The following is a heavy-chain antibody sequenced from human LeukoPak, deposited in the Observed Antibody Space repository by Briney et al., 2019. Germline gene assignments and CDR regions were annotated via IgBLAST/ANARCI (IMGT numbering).Heavy chain of an antibody. CDR1: GYTFTSYD. D-gene: IGHD3-3*01. Sequence: ASVKVSCKASGYTFTSYDINWVRQAPGQGLEWMGWISAYNGNTNYAQKLQGRVTMTTDTSTSTAYMELRSLRSDDTAVYYCARDRLLSYYDFWSGYYTSYTNWFDPWGQGTLVTVSS. J-gene: IGHJ5*02. CDR3: ARDRLLSYYDFWSGYYTSYTNWFDP. CDR2: ISAYNGNT. V-gene: IGHV1-18*01.